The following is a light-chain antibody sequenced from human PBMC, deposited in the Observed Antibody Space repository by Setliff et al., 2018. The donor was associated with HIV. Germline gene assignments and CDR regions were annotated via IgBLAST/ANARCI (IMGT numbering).Light chain of an antibody. V-gene: IGLV2-23*02. CDR3: CSYSRSTVPYV. CDR2: NVY. Sequence: QSALAQVASVSGSLGQLITISCTGSSSDIGGHNLVSWFRVDPGKAPKLIIYNVYLLASGVSPRFSASKSGNTAPLTIFGLQSEDEGDYYCCSYSRSTVPYVFGSGTKVTVL. J-gene: IGLJ1*01. CDR1: SSDIGGHNL.